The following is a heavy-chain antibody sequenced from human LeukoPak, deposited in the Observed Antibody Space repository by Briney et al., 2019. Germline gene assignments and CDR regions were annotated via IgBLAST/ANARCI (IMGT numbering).Heavy chain of an antibody. Sequence: PSETLSLTCAVYGGSFSGYYWSWIRRPPGKGLEWIGEINHSGSTNYNPSLKSRVTISVDTSKNQFSLKLSSVTAADTAVYYCARGLSLWFGELSSTFHYYYYYGMDVWGQGTTVTVSS. CDR1: GGSFSGYY. V-gene: IGHV4-34*01. D-gene: IGHD3-10*01. CDR3: ARGLSLWFGELSSTFHYYYYYGMDV. CDR2: INHSGST. J-gene: IGHJ6*02.